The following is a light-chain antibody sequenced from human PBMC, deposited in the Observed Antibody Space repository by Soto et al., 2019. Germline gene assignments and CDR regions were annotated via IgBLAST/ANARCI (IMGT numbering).Light chain of an antibody. CDR2: WAS. CDR3: QQYYTTPET. V-gene: IGKV4-1*01. Sequence: DIVMTQSPDSLAVSLGERATINCKSSQSVLYSSNNNNYLAWYQQKPGQPPKLLIYWASTRESGVPDRFSGSGSGTDFTLTISSLQGEDVAVYSCQQYYTTPETFGQGTQVEIK. CDR1: QSVLYSSNNNNY. J-gene: IGKJ1*01.